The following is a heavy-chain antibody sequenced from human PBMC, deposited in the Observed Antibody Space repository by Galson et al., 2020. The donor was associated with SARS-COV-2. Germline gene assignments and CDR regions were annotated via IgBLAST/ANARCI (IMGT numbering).Heavy chain of an antibody. CDR1: GFTFSSYA. V-gene: IGHV3-30-3*01. Sequence: GGSLRLSCAASGFTFSSYAIHWVRQAPGKGLYWVAVLSYDGSREFFADSVKGRFTISRDNSRNTLYLQMNSLRTEDTAVYYCARDAVVYRNNWFDRLDSWGQGTLVTVSS. CDR2: LSYDGSRE. D-gene: IGHD1-1*01. CDR3: ARDAVVYRNNWFDRLDS. J-gene: IGHJ5*01.